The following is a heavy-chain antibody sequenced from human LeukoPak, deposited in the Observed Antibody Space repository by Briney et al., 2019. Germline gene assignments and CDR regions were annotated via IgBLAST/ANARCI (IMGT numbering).Heavy chain of an antibody. D-gene: IGHD6-19*01. CDR2: ISISGRSI. Sequence: GGSLRLSCAASGFIFNNYEMNWVRQAPGKGLEWVSYISISGRSIYYADSVKGRFTISRDNAQNSLSLQMSSLRAEDTAVYYCAGGGGFVNGYSSGWYVANYFDYWGQGTLVTVSS. V-gene: IGHV3-48*03. J-gene: IGHJ4*02. CDR3: AGGGGFVNGYSSGWYVANYFDY. CDR1: GFIFNNYE.